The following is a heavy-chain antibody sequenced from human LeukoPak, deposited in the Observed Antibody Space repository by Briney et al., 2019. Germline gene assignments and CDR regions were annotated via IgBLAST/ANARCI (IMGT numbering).Heavy chain of an antibody. Sequence: PSETLSLTCTVSGGSISSYYWSWIRQPPGKGLEWIGYIYYSGSTNCNPSLKSRVTISVDTSKNQSSLKLSSVTAADTAVYYCASLDRRFSSSPEVDYWGQGTLVTVSS. CDR1: GGSISSYY. J-gene: IGHJ4*02. D-gene: IGHD6-6*01. CDR2: IYYSGST. V-gene: IGHV4-59*01. CDR3: ASLDRRFSSSPEVDY.